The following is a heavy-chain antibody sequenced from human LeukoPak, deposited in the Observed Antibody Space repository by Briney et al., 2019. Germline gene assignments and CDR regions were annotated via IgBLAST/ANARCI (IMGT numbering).Heavy chain of an antibody. V-gene: IGHV4-39*01. CDR1: GGSISSSSYY. J-gene: IGHJ4*02. CDR2: IFYSGST. Sequence: SETLSLTCTVSGGSISSSSYYWGWIRQPPGKGLEWIGTIFYSGSTYYNPSLESRVTISVDTSKNQFSLKLSSVTAADMAVYYCARQFYYDSGGSHYWGQGTLVTVSS. CDR3: ARQFYYDSGGSHY. D-gene: IGHD3-22*01.